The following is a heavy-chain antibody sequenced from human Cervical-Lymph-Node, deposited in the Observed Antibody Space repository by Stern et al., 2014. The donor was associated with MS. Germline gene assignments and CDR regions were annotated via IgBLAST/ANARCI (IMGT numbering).Heavy chain of an antibody. CDR2: ISAHNGDT. CDR3: ARGPYCSSTSCYTNGYYFYGLDV. Sequence: VQLVESGTEVRKPGASVKVSCKASGYTFTSFGISWVRRAPGQGLEFMGWISAHNGDTKYSQKFQGRVVLTTDTSTSTAYMDLTSLRSDDTAMYYCARGPYCSSTSCYTNGYYFYGLDVWGQGTTVTVSS. D-gene: IGHD2-2*02. J-gene: IGHJ6*02. V-gene: IGHV1-18*01. CDR1: GYTFTSFG.